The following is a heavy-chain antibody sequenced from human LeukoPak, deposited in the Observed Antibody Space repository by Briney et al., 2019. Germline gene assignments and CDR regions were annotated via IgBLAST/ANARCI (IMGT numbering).Heavy chain of an antibody. CDR2: INPNSGGT. CDR1: GYTFTVYY. V-gene: IGHV1-2*02. CDR3: ARYPGTTSYPFDY. J-gene: IGHJ4*02. Sequence: ASVKVSFKASGYTFTVYYMHWVRQAPGQGLEWMGWINPNSGGTNYAQKFQGRVTMARDTSISTAYMELSGLRSDDTAVYYCARYPGTTSYPFDYWGQGTLVTVSS. D-gene: IGHD1-1*01.